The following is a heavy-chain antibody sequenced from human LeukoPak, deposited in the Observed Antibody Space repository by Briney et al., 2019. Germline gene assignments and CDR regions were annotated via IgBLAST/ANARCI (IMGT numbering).Heavy chain of an antibody. Sequence: PSETLSLTCAVYGGSFSGYYWSWIRQPPGEGLEWIGEINHSGSTNYNPSLKSRVTISVDTSKNQFSLKLSSVTAADTAVYYCARGPNYGSGSRTYDYWGQGTLVTVSS. D-gene: IGHD3-10*01. CDR1: GGSFSGYY. J-gene: IGHJ4*02. V-gene: IGHV4-34*01. CDR2: INHSGST. CDR3: ARGPNYGSGSRTYDY.